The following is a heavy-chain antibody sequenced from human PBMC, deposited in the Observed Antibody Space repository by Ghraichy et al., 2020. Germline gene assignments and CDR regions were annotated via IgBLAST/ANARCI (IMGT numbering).Heavy chain of an antibody. D-gene: IGHD6-6*01. V-gene: IGHV4-59*08. CDR1: GGSISSYY. J-gene: IGHJ6*03. Sequence: SETLSLTCTVSGGSISSYYWSWIRQPPGKGLEWIGYIYYSGSTNYNPSLKSRVTISVDTSKNQFSLKLSSVTAADTAVYYCARGPRIAARSLDYYYYYYMDVWGKGTTVTVSS. CDR3: ARGPRIAARSLDYYYYYYMDV. CDR2: IYYSGST.